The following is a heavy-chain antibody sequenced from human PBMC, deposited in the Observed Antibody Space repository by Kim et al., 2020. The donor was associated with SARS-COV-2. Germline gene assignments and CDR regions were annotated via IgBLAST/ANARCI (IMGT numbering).Heavy chain of an antibody. V-gene: IGHV4-61*02. CDR1: GGSISSGSYY. J-gene: IGHJ6*02. Sequence: SETLSLTCTVSGGSISSGSYYWSWIRQPAGKGLEWIGRIYTSGSTNYNPSLKSRVTISVDTSKNQFSLKLSSVTAADTAVYYCAREDSFNGMDVWGQGTTVTVSS. CDR3: AREDSFNGMDV. D-gene: IGHD3-16*01. CDR2: IYTSGST.